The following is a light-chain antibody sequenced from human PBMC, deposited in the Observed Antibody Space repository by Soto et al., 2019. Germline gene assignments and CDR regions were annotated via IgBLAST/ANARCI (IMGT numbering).Light chain of an antibody. V-gene: IGLV2-14*01. CDR3: SSYTSRSTVV. J-gene: IGLJ2*01. CDR2: DVN. Sequence: QSALTQPASVSGSPGQTITISCTGASSDVGGYNYVSWYQQYPGKAPKLMIYDVNNRPSGVSNRFSGSKSGNMASLTISGLQAEDEADYYCSSYTSRSTVVFGGGTKLTVL. CDR1: SSDVGGYNY.